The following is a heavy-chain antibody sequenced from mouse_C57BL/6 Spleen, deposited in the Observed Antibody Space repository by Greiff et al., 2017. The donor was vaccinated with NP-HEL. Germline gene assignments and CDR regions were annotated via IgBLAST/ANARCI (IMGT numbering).Heavy chain of an antibody. CDR2: IDPSDSYT. Sequence: VQLQQPGAELVMPGASVKLSCKASGYTFTSYWMHWVKQRPGQGLEWIGEIDPSDSYTNYNQKFKGKSTLTVDKSSSTAYMQLSSLTSEDSAVYYCARSSWMDYWGQGTSFTVSS. V-gene: IGHV1-69*01. CDR1: GYTFTSYW. J-gene: IGHJ4*01. CDR3: ARSSWMDY.